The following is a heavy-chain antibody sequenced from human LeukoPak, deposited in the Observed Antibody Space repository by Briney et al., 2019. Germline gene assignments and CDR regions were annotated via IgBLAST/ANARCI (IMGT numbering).Heavy chain of an antibody. J-gene: IGHJ4*02. V-gene: IGHV3-30-3*01. Sequence: GRSLRLSCAASGFTFSSYAMHWVRQAPGKGLEWVAVISYDGSNKYYADSVKGRFTISRDNSKNTLYLQMNSLRAEDMAVYYCARDGARYYFDYWGQGTLVTVSS. CDR1: GFTFSSYA. D-gene: IGHD1-26*01. CDR2: ISYDGSNK. CDR3: ARDGARYYFDY.